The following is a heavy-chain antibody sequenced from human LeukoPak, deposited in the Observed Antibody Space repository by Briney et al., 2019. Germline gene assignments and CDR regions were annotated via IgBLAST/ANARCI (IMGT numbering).Heavy chain of an antibody. CDR3: ATSWGHYFDY. J-gene: IGHJ4*02. CDR1: GFTFRSYE. D-gene: IGHD7-27*01. CDR2: ISSSGSTI. V-gene: IGHV3-48*03. Sequence: PGGSLRLSCAASGFTFRSYEINWVRQAPGKGLEWVSYISSSGSTIYYADSVKGRFTISRDNAKNSLYLQMNSLRAEDTAVYYCATSWGHYFDYWGQGTLVTVSS.